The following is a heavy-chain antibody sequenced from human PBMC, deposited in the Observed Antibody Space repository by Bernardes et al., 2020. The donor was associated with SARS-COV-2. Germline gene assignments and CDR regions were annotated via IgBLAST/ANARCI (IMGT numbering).Heavy chain of an antibody. Sequence: SETLSLTCTVSGGSIRSYYWGWIRQPPGKGLEWIAYMYYSGSTIHNPSLRSRVTLSVETSKNQFFLKLSSVTAADTAVYYCARAPKSLNYYGMDVWGQGSTVTVSS. CDR3: ARAPKSLNYYGMDV. V-gene: IGHV4-59*01. CDR2: MYYSGST. J-gene: IGHJ6*02. CDR1: GGSIRSYY.